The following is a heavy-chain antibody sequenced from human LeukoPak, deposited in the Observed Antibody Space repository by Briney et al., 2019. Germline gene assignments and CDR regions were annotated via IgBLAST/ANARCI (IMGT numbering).Heavy chain of an antibody. D-gene: IGHD3-10*01. CDR3: SRRLYYGSGSADYGMDV. CDR2: IYPGDSDT. Sequence: GESLKISCKGSGYSFTSYWIGWVRQMPGKGLEWMGIIYPGDSDTRYSPSFQGQVTISADKSISTAYLQWSSLKASDTAMYYCSRRLYYGSGSADYGMDVWGQGTTVTVSS. J-gene: IGHJ6*02. CDR1: GYSFTSYW. V-gene: IGHV5-51*01.